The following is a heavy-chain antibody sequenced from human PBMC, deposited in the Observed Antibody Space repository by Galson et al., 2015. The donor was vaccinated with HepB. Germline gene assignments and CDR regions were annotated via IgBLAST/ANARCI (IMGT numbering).Heavy chain of an antibody. D-gene: IGHD6-13*01. CDR2: IKQDGSEK. CDR1: GFTFSSYW. Sequence: SLRLSCAASGFTFSSYWMSWVRQAPGKGLEWVANIKQDGSEKYYVDSVKGRFTISRDNAKNSLYLQMNSLRAEDTAVYYCARGSWYAHKGAFDIWGQGTMVTVSS. J-gene: IGHJ3*02. V-gene: IGHV3-7*03. CDR3: ARGSWYAHKGAFDI.